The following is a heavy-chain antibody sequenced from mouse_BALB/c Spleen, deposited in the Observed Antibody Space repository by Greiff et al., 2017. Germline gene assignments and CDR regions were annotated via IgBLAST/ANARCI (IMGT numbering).Heavy chain of an antibody. J-gene: IGHJ4*01. CDR3: ARSLDGYYAMDY. Sequence: EVQLVESGGGLVQPGGSRKLSCAASGFTFSSFGMHWVRQAPEKGLEWVAYISSGSSTIYYADTVKGRFTISRDNPKNTLFLQMTSLRSEDTAMYYCARSLDGYYAMDYWGQGTSVTVS. D-gene: IGHD2-3*01. CDR1: GFTFSSFG. CDR2: ISSGSSTI. V-gene: IGHV5-17*02.